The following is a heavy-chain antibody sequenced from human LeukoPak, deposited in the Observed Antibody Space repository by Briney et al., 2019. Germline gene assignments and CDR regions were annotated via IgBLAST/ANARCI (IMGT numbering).Heavy chain of an antibody. Sequence: ASVTVSCKASGCTFTSYGISWVRQAPGQGLEYMGWIDTKTGNPTYAQGFTGRFVFSLDTSVSTAYLQISSLKAGDTAVYYCAIHPSDSSGYFSYWGQGALVTVSS. J-gene: IGHJ4*02. V-gene: IGHV7-4-1*02. CDR1: GCTFTSYG. CDR2: IDTKTGNP. D-gene: IGHD3-22*01. CDR3: AIHPSDSSGYFSY.